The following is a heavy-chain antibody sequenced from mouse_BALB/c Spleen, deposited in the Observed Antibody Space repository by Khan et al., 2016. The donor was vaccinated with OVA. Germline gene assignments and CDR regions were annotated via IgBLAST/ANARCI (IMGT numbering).Heavy chain of an antibody. CDR2: IFLGNGDT. CDR3: TRAGYGAFAY. V-gene: IGHV1-5*01. CDR1: GYSFTSYW. D-gene: IGHD1-1*01. J-gene: IGHJ3*01. Sequence: VQLQQSGTVLARPGASVKMSCKASGYSFTSYWMHWVKQRPGQGLEWIGGIFLGNGDTTHNQKFKDKAKLTAVTSASTAYMELSSLTNEDSAVYYCTRAGYGAFAYWGQGTLVTVSA.